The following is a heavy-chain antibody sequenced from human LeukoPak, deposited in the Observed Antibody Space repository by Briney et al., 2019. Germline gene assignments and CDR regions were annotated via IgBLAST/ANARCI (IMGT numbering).Heavy chain of an antibody. CDR3: ARHVDSSGYYTTAVDY. V-gene: IGHV4-34*01. CDR2: INHSGRT. Sequence: SETLSLTCAVYGGSFSGYYWSWIRQPPGKGLEWIGEINHSGRTNYNPSLKSRVTISVDTSKNQFSLKLSSVTAADTAMYYCARHVDSSGYYTTAVDYWGQGTLVTVSS. CDR1: GGSFSGYY. J-gene: IGHJ4*02. D-gene: IGHD3-22*01.